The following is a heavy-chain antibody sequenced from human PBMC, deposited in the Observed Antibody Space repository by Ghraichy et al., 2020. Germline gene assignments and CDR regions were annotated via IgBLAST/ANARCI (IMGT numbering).Heavy chain of an antibody. CDR2: INPNSGGT. Sequence: ASVKVSCKASGYTFTGYYMHWVRQAPGQGLEWMGWINPNSGGTNYAQKFQGRVTMTRDTSISTAYMELSRLRSDDTAVYYCARDLPVEGFFGVVQYYYYYGMDVWGQGTTVTVSS. J-gene: IGHJ6*02. V-gene: IGHV1-2*02. D-gene: IGHD3-3*01. CDR3: ARDLPVEGFFGVVQYYYYYGMDV. CDR1: GYTFTGYY.